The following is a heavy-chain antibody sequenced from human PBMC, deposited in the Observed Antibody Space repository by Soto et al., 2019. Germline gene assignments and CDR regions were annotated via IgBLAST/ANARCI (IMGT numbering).Heavy chain of an antibody. CDR2: ISGSGGST. CDR1: GFTFSSYA. CDR3: AKAGHIVVVVAATYFDY. Sequence: EVQLLESGGGLVQPGGSLRLSCAASGFTFSSYAMSWVRQAPGKGLEWVSAISGSGGSTYYADSVKGRFTISRDNSKNTLYLQMNSLRAEDTAVYYCAKAGHIVVVVAATYFDYWGQGTLVTVSS. V-gene: IGHV3-23*01. J-gene: IGHJ4*02. D-gene: IGHD2-15*01.